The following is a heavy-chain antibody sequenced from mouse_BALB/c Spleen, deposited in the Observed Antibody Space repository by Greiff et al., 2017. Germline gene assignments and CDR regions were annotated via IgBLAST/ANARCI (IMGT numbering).Heavy chain of an antibody. CDR1: GYTFTSYW. Sequence: VQLQQSGTVLARPGASVKMSCKASGYTFTSYWMHWVKQRPGQGLEWIGAIYPGNSDTSYNQKFKGKAKLTAVTSTSTAYMELSSLTNEDSAVYYCTSYDGYYAFAYWGQGTLVTVSA. CDR2: IYPGNSDT. V-gene: IGHV1-5*01. J-gene: IGHJ3*01. D-gene: IGHD2-3*01. CDR3: TSYDGYYAFAY.